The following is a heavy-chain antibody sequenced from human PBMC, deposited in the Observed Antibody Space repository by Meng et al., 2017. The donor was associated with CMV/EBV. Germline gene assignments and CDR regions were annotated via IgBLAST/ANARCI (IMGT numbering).Heavy chain of an antibody. J-gene: IGHJ6*02. CDR3: ARGVDSGYYYYGMDV. Sequence: ETLSLTCKGSGYSFTSYWIGWVRQMPGKGLEWMGIIYPGDSDTRYSPSFQGQVTISADKSISTAYLQWSSLKASDTAMYYCARGVDSGYYYYGMDVWGQGTTVTVSS. CDR1: GYSFTSYW. D-gene: IGHD3-10*01. V-gene: IGHV5-51*01. CDR2: IYPGDSDT.